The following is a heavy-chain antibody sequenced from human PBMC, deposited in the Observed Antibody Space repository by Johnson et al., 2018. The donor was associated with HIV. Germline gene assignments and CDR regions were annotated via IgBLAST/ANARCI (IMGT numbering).Heavy chain of an antibody. V-gene: IGHV3-33*01. Sequence: QVQLVESGGGVVQPGRSLRLSCAASGFTFSSYGMHWVRQAQGKGLEWVAVIWYDGSNKYYADSVKGRFTISRDNSKNTLYLQMNSLRAEDTAVYYCARALQTTRGAFDIWGQGTMVTVSS. CDR3: ARALQTTRGAFDI. CDR2: IWYDGSNK. D-gene: IGHD1-1*01. CDR1: GFTFSSYG. J-gene: IGHJ3*02.